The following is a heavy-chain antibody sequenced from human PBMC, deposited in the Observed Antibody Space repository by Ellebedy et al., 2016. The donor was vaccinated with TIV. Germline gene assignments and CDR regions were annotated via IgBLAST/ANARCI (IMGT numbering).Heavy chain of an antibody. J-gene: IGHJ4*02. V-gene: IGHV3-23*01. CDR2: ITAGGGSI. Sequence: GGSLRLSCAASGFTFSEHAMTWVRQTPGKGLEWVSGITAGGGSIHYVDSVKGRFTISRDNSKKTLYLQMNSLRAEDTAVYYCAKGYYDSGGWGQGTLVTVSS. D-gene: IGHD3-22*01. CDR1: GFTFSEHA. CDR3: AKGYYDSGG.